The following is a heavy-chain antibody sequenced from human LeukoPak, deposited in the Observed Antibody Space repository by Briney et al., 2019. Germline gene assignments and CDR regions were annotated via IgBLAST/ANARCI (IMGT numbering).Heavy chain of an antibody. V-gene: IGHV4-59*08. CDR3: ARSYSASYDSPAGWFDP. D-gene: IGHD3-22*01. CDR2: IFYTGSI. J-gene: IGHJ5*02. Sequence: SETLSLTCTVSGGSISNYYWSWIRQPPGKGLEWIGYIFYTGSINYNPSLRGRVTISVDTSKSQFSLRLSSVAAADTAVYYCARSYSASYDSPAGWFDPWGQGTLVTVSS. CDR1: GGSISNYY.